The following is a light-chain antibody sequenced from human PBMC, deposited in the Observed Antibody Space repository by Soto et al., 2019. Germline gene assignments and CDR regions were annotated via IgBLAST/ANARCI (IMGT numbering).Light chain of an antibody. CDR3: LQHNAYPQT. CDR2: DAS. Sequence: EFVSTQSNASLSLPPWERATVSCRASQSISSYLAWYQQKPGQAPRLLIYDASNRATGIPARFSGSGSGTDFTLTISSLQPEDFATYYCLQHNAYPQTFGQGTKVDIK. V-gene: IGKV3-11*01. CDR1: QSISSY. J-gene: IGKJ1*01.